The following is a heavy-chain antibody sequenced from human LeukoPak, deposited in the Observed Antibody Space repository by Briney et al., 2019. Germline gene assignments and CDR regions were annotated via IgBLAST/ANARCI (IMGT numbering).Heavy chain of an antibody. CDR2: INAGNGNT. J-gene: IGHJ4*02. CDR1: GYTFTSYA. Sequence: GASVKVSCKASGYTFTSYAMHWVRQAPGQRLERMGWINAGNGNTKYSQKFQGRVTITRDTSASTAYMELSSLRSEDTAVYYCARADGYHVGDYFDYWGQGTLVTVSS. D-gene: IGHD5-24*01. V-gene: IGHV1-3*01. CDR3: ARADGYHVGDYFDY.